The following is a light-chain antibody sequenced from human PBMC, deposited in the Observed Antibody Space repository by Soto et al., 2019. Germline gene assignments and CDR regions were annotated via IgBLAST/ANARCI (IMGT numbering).Light chain of an antibody. CDR1: QSVSNY. CDR2: DAS. Sequence: EVVLTQSPVTLSLSLGERATLSCRASQSVSNYLAWYQHKPGQAPRLLIYDASNRATGIPARFSGGGSGTDFTLAISNLEPEDFAVYYCQHRRTFGPGTKVDIK. J-gene: IGKJ3*01. CDR3: QHRRT. V-gene: IGKV3-11*01.